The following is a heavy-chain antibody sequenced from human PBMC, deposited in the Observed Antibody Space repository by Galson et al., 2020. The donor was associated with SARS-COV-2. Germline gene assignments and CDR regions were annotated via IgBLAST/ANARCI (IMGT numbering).Heavy chain of an antibody. J-gene: IGHJ6*03. V-gene: IGHV3-7*01. D-gene: IGHD5-12*01. CDR1: GFTFSSYW. CDR2: IKQDGSEK. Sequence: GGSLRLSCAASGFTFSSYWMSWVRQAPGKGLEWVTNIKQDGSEKYYVDSVKGRFTISRDNAKNSLYLQMNSLRAEDTAVYYCAREGLEMATIIYYYYYYMDVWGKGTTVTVSS. CDR3: AREGLEMATIIYYYYYYMDV.